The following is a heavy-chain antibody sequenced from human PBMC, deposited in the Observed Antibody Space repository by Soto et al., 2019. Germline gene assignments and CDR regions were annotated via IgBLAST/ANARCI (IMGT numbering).Heavy chain of an antibody. Sequence: PSETLSLTCTVSGGSISSSSYYWGWIRQPPGKGLEWIGSIYYSGSTYYNPSLKSRVTISVDTSKNQFSLKLSSVTAADTAVYYCATIWFGDDYWGQGTLVTVSS. J-gene: IGHJ4*02. CDR2: IYYSGST. V-gene: IGHV4-39*01. CDR3: ATIWFGDDY. D-gene: IGHD3-10*01. CDR1: GGSISSSSYY.